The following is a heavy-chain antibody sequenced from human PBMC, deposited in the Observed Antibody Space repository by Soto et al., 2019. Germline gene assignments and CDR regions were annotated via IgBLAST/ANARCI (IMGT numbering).Heavy chain of an antibody. CDR1: GFTFSSYW. V-gene: IGHV3-74*01. CDR2: INSDGSST. CDR3: ARGPRVAGKGIGYFQH. Sequence: GGSLRLSCAASGFTFSSYWMHWVRQAPGKGLVWVSRINSDGSSTSYADSVKGRFTISRDNAKNTLYLQMNSLRAEDTAVYYCARGPRVAGKGIGYFQHWGQGTLVTVSS. D-gene: IGHD6-19*01. J-gene: IGHJ1*01.